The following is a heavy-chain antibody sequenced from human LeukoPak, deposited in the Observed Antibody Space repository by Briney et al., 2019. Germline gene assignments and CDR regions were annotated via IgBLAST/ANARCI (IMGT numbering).Heavy chain of an antibody. CDR2: LYYSGST. J-gene: IGHJ6*03. CDR3: ARGGSSPPPLPEYYYYMDV. V-gene: IGHV4-59*11. Sequence: SETLSLTCTVSGGFIGSLYWSWIRQPPGKGLEWIGYLYYSGSTNYNPPLKSRVTISVDTSKHQFSLKLSSVTAADKAVYYCARGGSSPPPLPEYYYYMDVWGKGTTVTVAS. CDR1: GGFIGSLY. D-gene: IGHD6-6*01.